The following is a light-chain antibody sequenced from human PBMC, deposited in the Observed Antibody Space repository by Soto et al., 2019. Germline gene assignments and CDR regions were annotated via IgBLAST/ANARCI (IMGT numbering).Light chain of an antibody. J-gene: IGLJ3*02. CDR3: LLFYNNAQYVM. V-gene: IGLV7-46*01. CDR2: DTS. Sequence: QTVVTQEPSLTVSPGGTVTLTCGSSTGAVTSGHYPYWFQQKPGQAPRTLIYDTSNKHSWTPARFSGSLLGDKAALTLSGAQPEDEAEYYCLLFYNNAQYVMFGGGTQLTVL. CDR1: TGAVTSGHY.